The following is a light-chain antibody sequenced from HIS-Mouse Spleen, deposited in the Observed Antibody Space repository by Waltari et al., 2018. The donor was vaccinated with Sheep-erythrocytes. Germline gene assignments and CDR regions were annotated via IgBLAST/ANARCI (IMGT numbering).Light chain of an antibody. CDR3: SSYAGSNNWV. Sequence: QSALTQPPSASGSPGQSVTISCTGTSSDVGGYNYVSWYQPHPGKAPKLMIYEVSKRPSGVPDRFSGSKSGTTASLTFSGLQAEDEADYYCSSYAGSNNWVFGGGTKLTVL. V-gene: IGLV2-8*01. CDR2: EVS. J-gene: IGLJ3*02. CDR1: SSDVGGYNY.